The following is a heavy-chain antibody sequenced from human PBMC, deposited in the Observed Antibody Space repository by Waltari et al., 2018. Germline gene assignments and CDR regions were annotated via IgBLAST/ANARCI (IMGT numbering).Heavy chain of an antibody. J-gene: IGHJ6*02. Sequence: QVQLVQSGAEVKKPWSSVKVSCKASGGTFSSSAISWVRPAPGPGLEWMGGIIPIVGTANYAQKFQGRVTITADESTSTAYMELSSLRSEDTAVYYCARSHDCGGDCPPSLNYYYGMDVWGQGTTVTVSS. CDR2: IIPIVGTA. CDR3: ARSHDCGGDCPPSLNYYYGMDV. V-gene: IGHV1-69*13. CDR1: GGTFSSSA. D-gene: IGHD2-21*01.